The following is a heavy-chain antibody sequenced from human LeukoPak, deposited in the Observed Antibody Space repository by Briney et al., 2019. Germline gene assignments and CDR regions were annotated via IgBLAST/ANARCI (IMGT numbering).Heavy chain of an antibody. J-gene: IGHJ4*02. D-gene: IGHD3-22*01. CDR1: GYTFTSYY. CDR2: INPSGDST. CDR3: ATLSSGYISDY. Sequence: GASVKVSCKASGYTFTSYYMHWVRQAPGQGLEWMGIINPSGDSTSYAQKFQGRVTMTRDTSTSTVYMELSSLRSEDTAVYYCATLSSGYISDYGGQGTLVTVSS. V-gene: IGHV1-46*01.